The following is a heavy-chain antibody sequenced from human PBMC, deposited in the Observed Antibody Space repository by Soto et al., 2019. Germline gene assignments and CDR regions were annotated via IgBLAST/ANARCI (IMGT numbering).Heavy chain of an antibody. J-gene: IGHJ4*02. Sequence: FSCKASGGTSSSYAISWVRQAPGQGLEWMGGIIPIFGTANYAQKFQGRVTITADESTSTAYMELSSLRSEDTAVYYCASTARDYYFDYWGQGNLVTVSS. V-gene: IGHV1-69*01. D-gene: IGHD5-18*01. CDR2: IIPIFGTA. CDR1: GGTSSSYA. CDR3: ASTARDYYFDY.